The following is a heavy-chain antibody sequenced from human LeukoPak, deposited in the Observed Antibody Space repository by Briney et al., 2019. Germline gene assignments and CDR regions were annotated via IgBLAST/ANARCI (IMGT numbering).Heavy chain of an antibody. Sequence: GGSLRLSCAASGFTFSSYAMSWVRLAPGKGLEWVSAISGSGGSTYYADSVKGRFTISRDNSKNTLYLQMNSLRAEDTAVYYCAKVEDYYDTSAITRRYFDYWGQGTLVTVSS. CDR1: GFTFSSYA. J-gene: IGHJ4*02. CDR2: ISGSGGST. V-gene: IGHV3-23*01. CDR3: AKVEDYYDTSAITRRYFDY. D-gene: IGHD3-22*01.